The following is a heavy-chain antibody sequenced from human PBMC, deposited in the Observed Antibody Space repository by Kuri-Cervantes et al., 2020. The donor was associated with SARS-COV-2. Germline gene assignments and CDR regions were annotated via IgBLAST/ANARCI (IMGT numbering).Heavy chain of an antibody. V-gene: IGHV3-21*01. D-gene: IGHD1-14*01. CDR1: GFTFSSYS. J-gene: IGHJ6*02. CDR3: ARWYPGRYYAMDV. Sequence: GESLKISCAASGFTFSSYSMNWVRQAPGKGLEWVSSISSSSSYIYYADSVKGRFTISRDNAKNSLYLQMNSLRAEDTAVYYCARWYPGRYYAMDVWGQGTAVTVSS. CDR2: ISSSSSYI.